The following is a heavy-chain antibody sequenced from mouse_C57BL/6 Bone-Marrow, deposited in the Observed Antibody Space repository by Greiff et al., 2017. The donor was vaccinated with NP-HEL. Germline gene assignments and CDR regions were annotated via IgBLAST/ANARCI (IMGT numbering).Heavy chain of an antibody. J-gene: IGHJ3*01. Sequence: VQLVESGAELARPGASVKLSCKASGYTFTSYGISWVKQRTGQGLEWIGEIYPRSGNTYYNEKFKGKATLTADKSSSTAYMELRSLTSEDSAVYFCARSGYSNYPFAYWGQGTLVTVSA. CDR1: GYTFTSYG. CDR2: IYPRSGNT. D-gene: IGHD2-5*01. V-gene: IGHV1-81*01. CDR3: ARSGYSNYPFAY.